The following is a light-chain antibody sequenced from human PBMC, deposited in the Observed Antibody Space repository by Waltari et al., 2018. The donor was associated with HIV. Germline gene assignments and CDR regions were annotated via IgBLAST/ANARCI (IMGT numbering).Light chain of an antibody. CDR2: EVS. CDR3: SSYTSSTTLLV. J-gene: IGLJ1*01. CDR1: SSDVASYTY. Sequence: QSALTQPASVSGSPGQSITISCTGTSSDVASYTYVSWYQQHPGKAPKLMIYEVSNRPSGVSNRFSGSKSGNTASLTISGLQAEDEADYYCSSYTSSTTLLVFGTGTKVTVL. V-gene: IGLV2-14*01.